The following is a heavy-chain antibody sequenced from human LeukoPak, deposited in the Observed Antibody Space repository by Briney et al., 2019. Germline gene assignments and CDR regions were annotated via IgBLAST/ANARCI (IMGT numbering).Heavy chain of an antibody. CDR2: IYYSGST. CDR1: GGSISSGDYY. CDR3: ASLYYDILTGYYCFDY. V-gene: IGHV4-30-4*01. Sequence: PSQTLSLTCTVSGGSISSGDYYWSWIRQPPGKGLEWIRYIYYSGSTYYNPSLKSRVTISVDTSKNQFSLKLSSVTAADTAVYYCASLYYDILTGYYCFDYWGQGTLVTVSS. D-gene: IGHD3-9*01. J-gene: IGHJ4*02.